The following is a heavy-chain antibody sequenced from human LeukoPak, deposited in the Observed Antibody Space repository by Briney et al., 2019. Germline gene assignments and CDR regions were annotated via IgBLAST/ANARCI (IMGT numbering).Heavy chain of an antibody. CDR3: ARVGIAVAGTGNWFDP. Sequence: SETLSLTCAVYGGSFSGYYWSWTRQPPGKGLEWIGEINHSGSTNYNPSLKSRVTISVDTSKNQFSLKLSSVTAADTAVYYCARVGIAVAGTGNWFDPWGQGTLVTVSS. CDR2: INHSGST. J-gene: IGHJ5*02. V-gene: IGHV4-34*01. CDR1: GGSFSGYY. D-gene: IGHD6-19*01.